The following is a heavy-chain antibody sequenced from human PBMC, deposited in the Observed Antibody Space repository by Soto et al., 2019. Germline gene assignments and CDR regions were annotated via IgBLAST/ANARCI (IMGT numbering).Heavy chain of an antibody. J-gene: IGHJ4*02. D-gene: IGHD5-12*01. V-gene: IGHV3-11*04. Sequence: PGGSLRLSCAASGFTFSDYYMSWIRQAPGKGLEWVSYISSSGSTICYADSVKGRFTISRDNAKNSLYLQMNSLRAEDTAVYYCARGPQVATIRYFDYWGQGTLVTVSS. CDR1: GFTFSDYY. CDR2: ISSSGSTI. CDR3: ARGPQVATIRYFDY.